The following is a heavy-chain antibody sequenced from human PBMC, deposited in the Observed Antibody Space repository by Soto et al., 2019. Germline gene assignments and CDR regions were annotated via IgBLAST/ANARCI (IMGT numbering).Heavy chain of an antibody. Sequence: QVQLVQSGAEEKKPGASVKVSCKASGYTFTSYAMHWVRQAPGQRLEWMGWINAGNGNTKYSQKFQGRVTITRDTSASTAYMELSSLRSEDTAVYYCARIEGYCSGGSCWDAFDIWGQGTMVTVSS. D-gene: IGHD2-15*01. J-gene: IGHJ3*02. CDR1: GYTFTSYA. CDR3: ARIEGYCSGGSCWDAFDI. V-gene: IGHV1-3*05. CDR2: INAGNGNT.